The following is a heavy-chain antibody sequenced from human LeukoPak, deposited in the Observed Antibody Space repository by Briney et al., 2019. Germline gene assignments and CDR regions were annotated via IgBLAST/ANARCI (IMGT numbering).Heavy chain of an antibody. CDR1: GFTFSNYA. CDR3: AKWGDYDVLTGYYDSDY. V-gene: IGHV3-23*01. Sequence: HAGGSLRLSCAASGFTFSNYAMSWVRQAPGKGLEWVSAVSGRDTSTYYTDSVKGRFTISRDNSKNTLYLQMNSLSAEDTAIYYCAKWGDYDVLTGYYDSDYWGQGTLATVSS. J-gene: IGHJ4*02. CDR2: VSGRDTST. D-gene: IGHD3-9*01.